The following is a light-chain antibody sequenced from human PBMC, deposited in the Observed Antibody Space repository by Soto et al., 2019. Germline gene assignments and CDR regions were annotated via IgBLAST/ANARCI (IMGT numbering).Light chain of an antibody. Sequence: DSQLTPSPPSLSGSVRATFPSTSRPSQNINAWLAWYQQRPGQAPKLLIYDASTVQSGVPSRFSGSGSGTEFTLTISSLQPDDSATYYCQHYSLYSPWTFGQGTKVDIK. V-gene: IGKV1-5*01. CDR3: QHYSLYSPWT. CDR2: DAS. J-gene: IGKJ1*01. CDR1: QNINAW.